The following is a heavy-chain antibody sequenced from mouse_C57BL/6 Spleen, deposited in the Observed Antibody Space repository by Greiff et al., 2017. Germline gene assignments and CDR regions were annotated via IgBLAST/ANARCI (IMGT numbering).Heavy chain of an antibody. V-gene: IGHV5-16*01. CDR2: INYDGSST. CDR1: GFTFSDYY. D-gene: IGHD2-3*01. Sequence: EVQVVESEGGLVQPGSSMKLSCTASGFTFSDYYMAWVRQVPEKGLEWVANINYDGSSTYYLDSLKSRFIISRDNAKNILYLQMSSLKSEDTATYYCARAGGYYPYYAMDYWGQGTSVTVSS. J-gene: IGHJ4*01. CDR3: ARAGGYYPYYAMDY.